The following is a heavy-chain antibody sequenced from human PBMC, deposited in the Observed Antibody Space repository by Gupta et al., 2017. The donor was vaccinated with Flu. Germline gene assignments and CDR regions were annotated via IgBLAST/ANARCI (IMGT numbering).Heavy chain of an antibody. CDR3: ARVRFSGNDPRLSAYGMDV. D-gene: IGHD5-12*01. J-gene: IGHJ6*02. V-gene: IGHV1-69*01. Sequence: QVQLVQSGAEVRKPGSSVKVSCKASGGTFANYAISWVRQAPGQGLEWMAGITPILGTTNYAQHFQGRVTITADESTGTSYMELSSLRAEDTAVYYCARVRFSGNDPRLSAYGMDVWGQGTTVTVSS. CDR2: ITPILGTT. CDR1: GGTFANYA.